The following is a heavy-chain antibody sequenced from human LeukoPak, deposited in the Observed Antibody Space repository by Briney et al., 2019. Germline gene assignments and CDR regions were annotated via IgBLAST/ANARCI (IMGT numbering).Heavy chain of an antibody. J-gene: IGHJ4*02. Sequence: GGSLGLSCAASGFPFSAYWMSWVRQAPGKGLEWVANIDLHGSDTYYADSVEGRFTICKDNPKNSLYLQMNNLRADDTAIYYCARANYVLDYWGQGALVTVSS. V-gene: IGHV3-7*04. CDR2: IDLHGSDT. CDR3: ARANYVLDY. D-gene: IGHD3-16*01. CDR1: GFPFSAYW.